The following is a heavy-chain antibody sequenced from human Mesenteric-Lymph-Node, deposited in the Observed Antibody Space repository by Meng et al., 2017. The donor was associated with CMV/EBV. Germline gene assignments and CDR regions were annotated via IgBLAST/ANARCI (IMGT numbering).Heavy chain of an antibody. CDR1: SYW. CDR2: ISSDGSST. Sequence: SYWMQWVRQVPGKGLVWVSRISSDGSSTTYADSVKGRFTISRDNAKNTLYLQMNSLRAEDTAVYYCARDRKGDFWSGYVYYYGMDVWGQGTTVTVSS. D-gene: IGHD3-3*01. CDR3: ARDRKGDFWSGYVYYYGMDV. V-gene: IGHV3-74*01. J-gene: IGHJ6*02.